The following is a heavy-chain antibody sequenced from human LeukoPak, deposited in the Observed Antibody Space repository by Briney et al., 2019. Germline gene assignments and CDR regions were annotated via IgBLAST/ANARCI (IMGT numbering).Heavy chain of an antibody. D-gene: IGHD2-15*01. CDR2: ISYTGSS. V-gene: IGHV4-31*03. J-gene: IGHJ5*02. CDR1: GGSIRDGAYF. Sequence: SHTLPLTCTLSGGSIRDGAYFWRWVRLHPGKGLEGVGYISYTGSSHYNPSLESRRTISVNQQDTPKKQFSLKFTTVTAADTAIYYCASQYSPGCSGLAPWGQGTLVSVSS. CDR3: ASQYSPGCSGLAP.